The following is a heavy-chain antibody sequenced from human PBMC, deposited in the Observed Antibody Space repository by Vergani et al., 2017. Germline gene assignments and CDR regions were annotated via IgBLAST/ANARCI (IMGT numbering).Heavy chain of an antibody. V-gene: IGHV5-51*01. CDR2: IYPGDSDT. D-gene: IGHD2-2*01. Sequence: VQLQQWGAGLLKPSETLSLTCAVYGGSFSGYYWIGWVRQMPGKGLEWMGIIYPGDSDTRYSPSFQGQVTISADKSISTAYLQWSSLKASDTAMYYCARISVVPAAIYGAGTDYYYYYMDVWGKGTTVTVSS. J-gene: IGHJ6*03. CDR3: ARISVVPAAIYGAGTDYYYYYMDV. CDR1: GGSFSGYYW.